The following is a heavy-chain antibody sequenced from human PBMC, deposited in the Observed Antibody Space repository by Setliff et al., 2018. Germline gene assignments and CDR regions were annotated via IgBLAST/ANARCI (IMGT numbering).Heavy chain of an antibody. CDR1: GFTFSSYA. V-gene: IGHV3-30*07. CDR3: AKDQETGYCSGGSCYLFEH. CDR2: ISYDGRTD. J-gene: IGHJ4*02. D-gene: IGHD2-15*01. Sequence: GGSLRLSCAASGFTFSSYAMHWVRQAPGKGPEWVALISYDGRTDYYADSVRGRSDISRDNSKNMLYLQMDSLRVEDTAVYYCAKDQETGYCSGGSCYLFEHWGQGVQVTVSS.